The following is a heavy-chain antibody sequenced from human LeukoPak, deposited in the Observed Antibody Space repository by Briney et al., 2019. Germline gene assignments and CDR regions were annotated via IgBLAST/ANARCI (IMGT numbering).Heavy chain of an antibody. D-gene: IGHD3-9*01. CDR1: GGSISSYY. J-gene: IGHJ4*02. Sequence: SETLSLTCTVSGGSISSYYWSWIRQPPGKGLEWIGYIYYSGSTNYNPSLKSRVTISVDTSKNQFSLNLSSVTAADTAVYYCARDGLLTGYYLGFDYWGQGTLVTVSS. CDR2: IYYSGST. V-gene: IGHV4-59*12. CDR3: ARDGLLTGYYLGFDY.